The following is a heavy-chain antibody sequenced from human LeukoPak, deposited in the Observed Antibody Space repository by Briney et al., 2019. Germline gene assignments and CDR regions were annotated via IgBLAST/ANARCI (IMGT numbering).Heavy chain of an antibody. CDR3: ARRTTGTKWFDY. J-gene: IGHJ4*02. Sequence: PGGSLRLSCAASGFSVSNKYMSWVRQAPGKGLEWVSVIYTGGDTYYADSVRGRFTISRDNSKNTVNLQMNSLRAEDTALYYCARRTTGTKWFDYWGQGTLVTVSS. CDR2: IYTGGDT. D-gene: IGHD1-1*01. CDR1: GFSVSNKY. V-gene: IGHV3-53*01.